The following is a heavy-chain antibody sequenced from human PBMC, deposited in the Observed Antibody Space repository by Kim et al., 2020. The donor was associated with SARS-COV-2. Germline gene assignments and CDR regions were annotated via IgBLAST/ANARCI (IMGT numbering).Heavy chain of an antibody. Sequence: SVKVSCKASGGTFSSYAISWVRQAPGQGLEWMGGIIPIFGTANYAQKFQGRVTITADESTSTAYMELSSLRSEDTAVYYCARVLADYYGSGSYRAYYYYYGMDVWGQGTTVTVSS. J-gene: IGHJ6*02. V-gene: IGHV1-69*13. CDR1: GGTFSSYA. D-gene: IGHD3-10*01. CDR3: ARVLADYYGSGSYRAYYYYYGMDV. CDR2: IIPIFGTA.